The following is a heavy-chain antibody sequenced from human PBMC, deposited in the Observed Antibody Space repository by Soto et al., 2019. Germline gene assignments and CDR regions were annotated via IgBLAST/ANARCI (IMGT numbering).Heavy chain of an antibody. CDR1: GGTFSNYA. J-gene: IGHJ4*02. CDR3: ARDAGRHSYDVTGYYFDY. Sequence: QVQLVQSGAEVKKPGSSVKVSCKASGGTFSNYAITWVRQAPGQGLEWMGGIIPMFRTPNYAQKFPGRVTITADETTSTAYMELNSLTSEDTAMYYCARDAGRHSYDVTGYYFDYWGQGTLVTVSS. V-gene: IGHV1-69*12. CDR2: IIPMFRTP. D-gene: IGHD3-9*01.